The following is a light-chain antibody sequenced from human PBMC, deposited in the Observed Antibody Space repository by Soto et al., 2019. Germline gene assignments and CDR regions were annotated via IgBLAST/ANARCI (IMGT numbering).Light chain of an antibody. CDR1: QSLLHSNGYNY. V-gene: IGKV2-28*01. J-gene: IGKJ5*01. CDR2: LGS. CDR3: MQALQAPIT. Sequence: MVLTQSPLSLPVKHGEPASISCRSSQSLLHSNGYNYLDWYLQKPGQSPQLLIYLGSNRASGVPDRFSGSGSGTDFTLSISTVEAGDVGVYYCMQALQAPITFGQGRRLEI.